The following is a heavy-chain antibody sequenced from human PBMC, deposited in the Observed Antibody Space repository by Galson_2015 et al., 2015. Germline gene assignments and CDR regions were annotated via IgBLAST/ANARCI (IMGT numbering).Heavy chain of an antibody. D-gene: IGHD6-6*01. CDR2: IIPIFGIA. CDR1: GGTFSSYA. Sequence: SVKVSCKASGGTFSSYAISWVRQAPGQGLEWMGGIIPIFGIANYAQKFQGRVTITADKSTSTAYMELSSLRSEDTAVYYCARPYREYSSSPGYYYYGMDVWGQGTTVTVSS. CDR3: ARPYREYSSSPGYYYYGMDV. V-gene: IGHV1-69*10. J-gene: IGHJ6*02.